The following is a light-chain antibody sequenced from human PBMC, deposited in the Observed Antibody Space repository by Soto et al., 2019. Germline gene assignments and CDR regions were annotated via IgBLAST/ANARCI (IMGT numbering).Light chain of an antibody. V-gene: IGKV3-11*01. CDR2: DAS. CDR1: QSVSSY. J-gene: IGKJ4*01. CDR3: QQRSNWTLT. Sequence: EIMLKQSPATLSLSPGERATLSCRASQSVSSYLAWYQQKPGQAPRLLIYDASNTATGIPARFSGSGSGTDFTLTISSLEPEDFAVYYCQQRSNWTLTFGGGTKVDIK.